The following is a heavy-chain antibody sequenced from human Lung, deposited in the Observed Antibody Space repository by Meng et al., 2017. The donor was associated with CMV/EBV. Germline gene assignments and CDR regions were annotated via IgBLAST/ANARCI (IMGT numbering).Heavy chain of an antibody. Sequence: CSVSGGSVSSGRYYWSWIRQPPGKGLEWIGYIYYSGSTNYIPSLKSRVTISVDTSKNQFSLKLSSVTAADTAVYYCARDHGSGTVDYWGQGTLVTVSS. V-gene: IGHV4-61*01. CDR3: ARDHGSGTVDY. D-gene: IGHD3-10*01. CDR2: IYYSGST. CDR1: GGSVSSGRYY. J-gene: IGHJ4*02.